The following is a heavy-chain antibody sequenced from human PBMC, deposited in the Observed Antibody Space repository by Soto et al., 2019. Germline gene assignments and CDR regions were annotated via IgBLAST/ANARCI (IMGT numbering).Heavy chain of an antibody. Sequence: SGPTLVNPTQTLTLTCTFSGFSLSTSGVGVGWIRQPPGKALEWLALIYWNDDKRYSPSLKSRLTITKDTSKNQVVLTMTNMDPVDTATYYCPHRYYAFWSGYYLDYWGKGPLVTVSS. CDR3: PHRYYAFWSGYYLDY. D-gene: IGHD3-3*01. J-gene: IGHJ4*02. V-gene: IGHV2-5*01. CDR1: GFSLSTSGVG. CDR2: IYWNDDK.